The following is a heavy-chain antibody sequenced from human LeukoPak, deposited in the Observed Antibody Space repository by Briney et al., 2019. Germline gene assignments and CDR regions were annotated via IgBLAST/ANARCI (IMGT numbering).Heavy chain of an antibody. CDR2: IIPIFGTA. CDR3: ARCLYYDFWSGYYPYYYYYGMDV. Sequence: ASVKVSCKASGGTFSSYAISWVRQAPGQGLEWMGGIIPIFGTANYAQKFQGRVTFTADESTSTAYMELSSLRSEDTAVYYCARCLYYDFWSGYYPYYYYYGMDVWGQGTTVTVSS. V-gene: IGHV1-69*01. CDR1: GGTFSSYA. D-gene: IGHD3-3*01. J-gene: IGHJ6*02.